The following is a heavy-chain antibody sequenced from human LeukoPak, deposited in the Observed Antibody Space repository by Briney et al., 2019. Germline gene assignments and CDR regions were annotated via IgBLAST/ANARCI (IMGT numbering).Heavy chain of an antibody. CDR2: IYYSGST. CDR3: ARSDIVVVPAVQPWFWFDP. J-gene: IGHJ5*02. D-gene: IGHD2-2*01. CDR1: GGSISSHY. V-gene: IGHV4-59*11. Sequence: SETLSLTCTVSGGSISSHYWSWIRQPPGKGLEWIGHIYYSGSTNYNPSLKSRVTISVDTSKNQFSLKLSSVTAADTAVYYCARSDIVVVPAVQPWFWFDPWGQGTLVTVSS.